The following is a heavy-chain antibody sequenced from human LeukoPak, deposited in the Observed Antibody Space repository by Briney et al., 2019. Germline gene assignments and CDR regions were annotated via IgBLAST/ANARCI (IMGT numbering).Heavy chain of an antibody. V-gene: IGHV4-4*02. CDR2: IYHSGTT. J-gene: IGHJ4*02. D-gene: IGHD2-2*01. Sequence: SGTLSLTCAVSGDSLRSTNWWSWVRQPPGKGLGWIGEIYHSGTTNYNPSLKSRVTISMDTSNNQFFLDLRSVTAADTAIYYCANKVYCSSTSCYHAGFWGQGTLVTVSS. CDR1: GDSLRSTNW. CDR3: ANKVYCSSTSCYHAGF.